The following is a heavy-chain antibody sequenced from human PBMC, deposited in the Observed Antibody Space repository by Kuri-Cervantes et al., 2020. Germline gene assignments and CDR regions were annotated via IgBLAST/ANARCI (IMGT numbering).Heavy chain of an antibody. CDR3: ARTNDAFDI. J-gene: IGHJ3*02. Sequence: SETLSLTCTVSGGSISSYYWSWIRQPPGKGLEWIGYIYYSGSTNYDPSLKSRVTISVDTSKNQFSLKLSSVTAADTAVYYCARTNDAFDIWGQGTMVTVSS. CDR2: IYYSGST. V-gene: IGHV4-59*01. CDR1: GGSISSYY.